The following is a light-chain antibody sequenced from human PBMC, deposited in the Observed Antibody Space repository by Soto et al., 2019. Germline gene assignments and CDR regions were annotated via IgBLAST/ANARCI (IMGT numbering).Light chain of an antibody. CDR3: LQSYSTPPFT. CDR2: ETS. J-gene: IGKJ3*01. V-gene: IGKV1-39*01. Sequence: DIQMTQSPFPLSASVGDRVDITCRTSQSVSSYLNWYQAKPGKAPKLLIYETSNLESGVPSRFSGSGSGTDFTLTISSLQPEDSATYYCLQSYSTPPFTFGPGTRVDI. CDR1: QSVSSY.